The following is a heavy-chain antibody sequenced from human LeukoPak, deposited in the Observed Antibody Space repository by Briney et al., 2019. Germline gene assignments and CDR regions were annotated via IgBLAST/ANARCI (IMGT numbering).Heavy chain of an antibody. CDR1: GFTFSSYA. J-gene: IGHJ4*02. Sequence: GSLRLSYAASGFTFSSYAMSWVRQAPGKGLEWVSAISGSGGSTYYADSVKGRFTISRDNSKNTLYLQMNSLRAEDTAVYYCAKHSGSYYDANFDYWGQGTLVTVSS. CDR3: AKHSGSYYDANFDY. D-gene: IGHD1-26*01. CDR2: ISGSGGST. V-gene: IGHV3-23*01.